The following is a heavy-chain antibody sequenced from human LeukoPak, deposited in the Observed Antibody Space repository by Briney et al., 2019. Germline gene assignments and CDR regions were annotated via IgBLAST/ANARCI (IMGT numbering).Heavy chain of an antibody. CDR2: IKEVESEK. D-gene: IGHD3-3*01. Sequence: GGSLRLSCAASGFTFNRFWMTWVRQAPGMGLEWVASIKEVESEKYYVDSVKGRFTISRDNAKKSLYLQMDDLRAEDTALYYCARYNFYSDYYTRNFDHWGQGTLVTVSS. CDR1: GFTFNRFW. J-gene: IGHJ4*02. CDR3: ARYNFYSDYYTRNFDH. V-gene: IGHV3-7*03.